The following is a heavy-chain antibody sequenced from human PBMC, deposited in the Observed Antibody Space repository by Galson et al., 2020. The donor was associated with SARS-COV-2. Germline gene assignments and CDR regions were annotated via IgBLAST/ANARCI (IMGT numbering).Heavy chain of an antibody. CDR3: ARDYGDCSSMSCLPNNWFDP. V-gene: IGHV3-30*01. Sequence: GGSLRLSCAASGFTFSSYSMHWVRQAPGKGLEWVAVISYDGSDQYYADSVNGRFTISRDNSKNTLYLQMNSLRPEDTAVYYCARDYGDCSSMSCLPNNWFDPWGQGTTVTVSS. J-gene: IGHJ5*02. D-gene: IGHD2-2*01. CDR2: ISYDGSDQ. CDR1: GFTFSSYS.